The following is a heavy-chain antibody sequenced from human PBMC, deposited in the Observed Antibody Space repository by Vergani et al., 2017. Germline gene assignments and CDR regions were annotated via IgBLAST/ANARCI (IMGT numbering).Heavy chain of an antibody. CDR1: GGSVSSGSYY. Sequence: QVQLQESGPGLVKPSETLSLTCTVSGGSVSSGSYYWSWIRQPPGKGLEWIGYIYYSGSTYYNPSLKSRVTISVDTSKNQFSLKLSSVTAADTAVYYCARAGDYYDSSGYYAGGFFDYWGQGTLVTVSS. D-gene: IGHD3-22*01. CDR3: ARAGDYYDSSGYYAGGFFDY. J-gene: IGHJ4*02. CDR2: IYYSGST. V-gene: IGHV4-30-4*08.